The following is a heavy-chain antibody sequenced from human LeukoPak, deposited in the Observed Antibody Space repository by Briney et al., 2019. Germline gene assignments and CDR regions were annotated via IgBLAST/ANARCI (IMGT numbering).Heavy chain of an antibody. CDR2: VYYSGTT. CDR3: ARQVGTGRWSFDY. V-gene: IGHV4-39*01. Sequence: SETLSLTCGVSGGSTSSSDYWWGCIRQPPGKGLEWIGSVYYSGTTHYNPSLKSRVTISIDTSKNQFSLKLTSLTAADTALYYCARQVGTGRWSFDYWGQGSLVTVSS. CDR1: GGSTSSSDYW. J-gene: IGHJ4*02. D-gene: IGHD4-23*01.